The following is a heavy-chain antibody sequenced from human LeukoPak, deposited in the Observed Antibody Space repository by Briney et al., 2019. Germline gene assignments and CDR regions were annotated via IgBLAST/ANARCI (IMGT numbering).Heavy chain of an antibody. CDR2: ISSSSTI. D-gene: IGHD3-10*01. CDR3: ARERIYYGSGSYGY. CDR1: GFTFSSYS. Sequence: GGSLRLSCAASGFTFSSYSMNWVRQAPGEGLEWVSYISSSSTIYYADSVKGRFTISRDNAKNSLYLQMNSLRAEDTAVYYCARERIYYGSGSYGYWGQGTLVAVSS. J-gene: IGHJ4*02. V-gene: IGHV3-48*01.